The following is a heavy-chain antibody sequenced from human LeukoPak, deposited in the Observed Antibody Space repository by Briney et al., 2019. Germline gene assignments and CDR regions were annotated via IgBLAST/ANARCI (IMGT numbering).Heavy chain of an antibody. J-gene: IGHJ4*02. CDR1: GFTFSSYS. Sequence: GGSLRLSCAASGFTFSSYSMNWVRQAPGKGLEWVSYISSSSSTIYYADSVKGRFTISRDNAKNSLYLQMNSLRAEDTAVYYCARAAYYYDSSGYYYWGQGTLATVSS. CDR3: ARAAYYYDSSGYYY. V-gene: IGHV3-48*01. D-gene: IGHD3-22*01. CDR2: ISSSSSTI.